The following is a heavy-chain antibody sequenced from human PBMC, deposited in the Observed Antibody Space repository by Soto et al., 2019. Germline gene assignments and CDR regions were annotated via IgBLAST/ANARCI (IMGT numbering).Heavy chain of an antibody. CDR2: ISYDGTNK. V-gene: IGHV3-30*18. J-gene: IGHJ5*02. CDR3: AKVGHYYDNSAYYYLS. CDR1: GFTFRTYD. Sequence: GGSLRLSCADSGFTFRTYDMHWVRQAPGKGLEWVAFISYDGTNKYYGDSVKGRFTISRDNSKNTLYLQMNSLRAEDTAVYYCAKVGHYYDNSAYYYLSWGQGTMVTVSA. D-gene: IGHD3-22*01.